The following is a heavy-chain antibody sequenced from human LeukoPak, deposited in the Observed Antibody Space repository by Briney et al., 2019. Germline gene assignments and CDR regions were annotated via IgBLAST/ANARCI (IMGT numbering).Heavy chain of an antibody. J-gene: IGHJ4*02. Sequence: GGSLRLSCAASGFTFSSYSMNWVRQAPGEGLEWVSSISSSSSYIYYADSVKGRFTISRDNAKNSLYLQMNSLRAEDTAVYYCARVRSGDYDYWGQGTLVTVSS. D-gene: IGHD2-15*01. CDR3: ARVRSGDYDY. V-gene: IGHV3-21*01. CDR1: GFTFSSYS. CDR2: ISSSSSYI.